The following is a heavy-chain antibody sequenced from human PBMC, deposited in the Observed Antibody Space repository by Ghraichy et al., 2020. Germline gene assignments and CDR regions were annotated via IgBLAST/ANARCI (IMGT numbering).Heavy chain of an antibody. CDR2: INAGNGNT. D-gene: IGHD3-10*01. CDR3: IFGELNWFDP. J-gene: IGHJ5*02. V-gene: IGHV1-3*01. CDR1: GYTFTSYA. Sequence: ASVKVSCKASGYTFTSYAMHWVRQAPGQRLEWMGWINAGNGNTKYSQRFQGRVTITRDTSATTAYMELSSLRSEDTAAYYCIFGELNWFDPWGQGTLVTVSS.